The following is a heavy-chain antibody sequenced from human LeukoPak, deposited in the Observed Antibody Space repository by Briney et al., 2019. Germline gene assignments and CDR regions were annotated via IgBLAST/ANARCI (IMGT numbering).Heavy chain of an antibody. CDR2: IRYDGSNK. Sequence: GGSLRLSCAASGFSFSDYAIYWVRQTPGKGLEWVAFIRYDGSNKIYADSVKGRFTISRDNSKNTLYLQMNSLRAEDTAVYYCVRGAYSSSWLNFDYWGQGTLVTVSS. J-gene: IGHJ4*02. V-gene: IGHV3-30*02. CDR1: GFSFSDYA. CDR3: VRGAYSSSWLNFDY. D-gene: IGHD6-13*01.